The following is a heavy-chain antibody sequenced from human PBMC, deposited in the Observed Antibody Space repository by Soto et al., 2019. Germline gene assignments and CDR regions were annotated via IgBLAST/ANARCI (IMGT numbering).Heavy chain of an antibody. CDR1: GFTFSRNT. Sequence: GGSLRLSCVTSGFTFSRNTMNWVRQAPGKGLEWVASITSSVSYVYYADSVKGRFSASRDNAKNSLSLQMDSLRPDDTAIYFCVKHEGIEGMDVWGQGTRVTVSS. CDR2: ITSSVSYV. J-gene: IGHJ6*02. D-gene: IGHD3-16*02. V-gene: IGHV3-21*01. CDR3: VKHEGIEGMDV.